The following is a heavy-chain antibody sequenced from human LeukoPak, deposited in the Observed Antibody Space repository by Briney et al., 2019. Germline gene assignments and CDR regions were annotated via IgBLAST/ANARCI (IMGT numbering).Heavy chain of an antibody. V-gene: IGHV4-39*07. Sequence: SETLSLTCTVSGGSISSSSYYWGWIRQPPGKGLEWIGSIYYSGSTYYNPSLKSRVTISVDTSKNQFSLKLSSVTAADTAVYYCARGPLLDTVTTEIFDYWGQGTLVTVSS. CDR3: ARGPLLDTVTTEIFDY. CDR1: GGSISSSSYY. D-gene: IGHD4-17*01. CDR2: IYYSGST. J-gene: IGHJ4*02.